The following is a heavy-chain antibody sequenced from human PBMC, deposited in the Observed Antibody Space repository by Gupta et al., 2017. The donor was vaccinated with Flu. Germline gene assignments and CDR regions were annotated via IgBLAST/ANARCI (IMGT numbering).Heavy chain of an antibody. D-gene: IGHD2-2*01. CDR3: AKLGYWSSTSCSQYYFDY. Sequence: EVQLVESGGGLVQPGGSLRLSCAASGFTFSSYWMSWVRQAPGKGLEWVANIKQDGSEKYYVDSVKGRFTISRDNAKNSLYLQMNSLRAEDTAVYYCAKLGYWSSTSCSQYYFDYWGQGTLVTVSS. V-gene: IGHV3-7*01. CDR2: IKQDGSEK. CDR1: GFTFSSYW. J-gene: IGHJ4*02.